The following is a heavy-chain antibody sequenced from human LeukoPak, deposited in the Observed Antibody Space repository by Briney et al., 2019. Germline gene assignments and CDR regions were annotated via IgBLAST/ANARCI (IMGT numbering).Heavy chain of an antibody. CDR3: AKISTYHDAFDI. V-gene: IGHV3-30*04. Sequence: PGGSLRLSCAASGFTFSTYPMHWVRQAPGKGLEWVAVISNDGSNKYYADSVKGRFTLSRDSSKNTLYLQMNSLRTEDTAVYYCAKISTYHDAFDIWGQGTMVTVSS. CDR2: ISNDGSNK. CDR1: GFTFSTYP. J-gene: IGHJ3*02. D-gene: IGHD3-16*01.